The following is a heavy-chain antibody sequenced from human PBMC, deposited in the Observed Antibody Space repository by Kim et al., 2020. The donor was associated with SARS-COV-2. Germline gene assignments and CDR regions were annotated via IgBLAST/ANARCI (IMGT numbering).Heavy chain of an antibody. CDR1: GGSISSGGYS. CDR3: AAYSSGWSTKGRFDY. Sequence: SETLSLTCTVSGGSISSGGYSWSWIRQPPGKGLEWIGYIYHSGSTYYNPSLKSRVTISVDRSKNQFSLKLSSVTAADTAVYYCAAYSSGWSTKGRFDYWGQGTLVTVSS. J-gene: IGHJ4*02. V-gene: IGHV4-30-2*01. D-gene: IGHD6-19*01. CDR2: IYHSGST.